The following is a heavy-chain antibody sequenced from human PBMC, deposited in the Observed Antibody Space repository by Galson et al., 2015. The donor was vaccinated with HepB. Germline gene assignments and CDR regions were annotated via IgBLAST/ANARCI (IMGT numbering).Heavy chain of an antibody. CDR3: AKLSLGYCSGGSCFDNWFDP. CDR2: ISGSGGST. D-gene: IGHD2-15*01. J-gene: IGHJ5*02. CDR1: GFTFSSYA. Sequence: SLRLSCAASGFTFSSYAMSWVRQAPGKGLEWVSAISGSGGSTYYADSVKGRFTISRDNSKNTLYLQMNSLRAEDTAVYYCAKLSLGYCSGGSCFDNWFDPWGQGTLVTVSS. V-gene: IGHV3-23*01.